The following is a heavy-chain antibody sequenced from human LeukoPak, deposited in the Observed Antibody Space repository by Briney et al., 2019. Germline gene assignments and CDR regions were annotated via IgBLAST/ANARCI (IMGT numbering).Heavy chain of an antibody. D-gene: IGHD3-3*01. Sequence: SETLSLTCTVSGGSVSSGSYYWSWIRQPPGKGLEWIGYIYYSGSTNYNPSLKSRVTISVDTSKNQFSLKLSSVTAADTAVYYCARGTPDFWSGYYKGEFDYWGQGTLVTVSP. CDR2: IYYSGST. J-gene: IGHJ4*02. CDR1: GGSVSSGSYY. CDR3: ARGTPDFWSGYYKGEFDY. V-gene: IGHV4-61*01.